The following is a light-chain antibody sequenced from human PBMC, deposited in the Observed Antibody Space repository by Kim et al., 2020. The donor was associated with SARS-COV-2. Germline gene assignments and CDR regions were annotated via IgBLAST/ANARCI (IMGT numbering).Light chain of an antibody. CDR1: QSISTY. J-gene: IGKJ2*01. CDR2: ATS. Sequence: IQMTQSPSSLSASIGDRVTITCRASQSISTYLNWYQQKPGKAPNLLIYATSSLQSGVPSRFSGSGSGTDFTLTISSLQPEDFATYYCQQSSSTSYTFGPGTKLEI. V-gene: IGKV1-39*01. CDR3: QQSSSTSYT.